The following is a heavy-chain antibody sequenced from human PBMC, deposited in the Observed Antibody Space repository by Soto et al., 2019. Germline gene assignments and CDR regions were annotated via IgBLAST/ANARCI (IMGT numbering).Heavy chain of an antibody. V-gene: IGHV4-4*02. Sequence: QVHLQESGQGLVKPWGTLSLTCAVSGLSVTAGNLWSWVLKSPGKGLECIGEVFPDGRTTYNPSLKSRVNMSLDKSQNHFSLILPSVTAADTALYYCPRVLSGNKEWFDPWGQGTLVTVSS. D-gene: IGHD3-10*01. CDR2: VFPDGRT. CDR3: PRVLSGNKEWFDP. J-gene: IGHJ5*02. CDR1: GLSVTAGNL.